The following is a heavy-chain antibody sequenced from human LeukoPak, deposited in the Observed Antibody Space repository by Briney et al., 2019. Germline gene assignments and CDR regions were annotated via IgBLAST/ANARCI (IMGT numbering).Heavy chain of an antibody. Sequence: SETLSLTCTVSGGSISSGGYYWSWIRQHPGMGLEWIGNLYHSGSTYYNPSLKSRVTISVDTSKNQFSLKLSSVTAADTAVYYYARDSYDDISGPAGFDSWGQGTLVTVSS. CDR1: GGSISSGGYY. V-gene: IGHV4-31*03. J-gene: IGHJ4*02. CDR3: ARDSYDDISGPAGFDS. D-gene: IGHD3-22*01. CDR2: LYHSGST.